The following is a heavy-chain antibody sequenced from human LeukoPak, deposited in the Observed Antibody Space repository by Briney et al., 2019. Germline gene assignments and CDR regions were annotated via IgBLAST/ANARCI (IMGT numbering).Heavy chain of an antibody. CDR3: ARVYNRGACDI. CDR2: ICYDGSNK. CDR1: GFTFSSYG. V-gene: IGHV3-33*01. D-gene: IGHD1-1*01. Sequence: GGSLRLSCVASGFTFSSYGMHWVRQAPGKGLEGVAVICYDGSNKYYADSVKGRFTISRDNSKNTLYRQMNSLRAEDTALYYCARVYNRGACDIWGQGTMVTVSS. J-gene: IGHJ3*02.